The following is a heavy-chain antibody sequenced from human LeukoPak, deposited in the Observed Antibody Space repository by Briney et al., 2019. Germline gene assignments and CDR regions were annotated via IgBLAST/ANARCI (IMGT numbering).Heavy chain of an antibody. D-gene: IGHD2-21*02. CDR1: GFTFSSYA. CDR2: ISGSGGST. CDR3: AKGRGGTCAGGCYSRVFDF. V-gene: IGHV3-23*01. J-gene: IGHJ4*02. Sequence: PGGSLRLSCAASGFTFSSYAMSWVRQAPGKGLEWVSAISGSGGSTYYADSVKGRFTISRDNSKNTLYLQMNSLRAEDTAVYYCAKGRGGTCAGGCYSRVFDFWGQGTLVTVSS.